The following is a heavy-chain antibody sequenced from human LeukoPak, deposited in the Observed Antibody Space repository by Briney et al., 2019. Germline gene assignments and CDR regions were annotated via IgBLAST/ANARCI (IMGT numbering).Heavy chain of an antibody. J-gene: IGHJ4*02. CDR1: GFNFRAYW. Sequence: GGSLRLSCTTSGFNFRAYWMGWVRQAPGKGLEWVSAISGSGGSTYYADSVKGRFTISRDNSKNTLYLQMNSLRAEDTAVYYCAKVPLEVGASYYFDYWGQGTLVTVSS. CDR3: AKVPLEVGASYYFDY. D-gene: IGHD1-26*01. CDR2: ISGSGGST. V-gene: IGHV3-23*01.